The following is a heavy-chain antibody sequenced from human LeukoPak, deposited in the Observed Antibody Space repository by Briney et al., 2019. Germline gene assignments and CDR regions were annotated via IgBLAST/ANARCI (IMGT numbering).Heavy chain of an antibody. CDR2: INWNGGST. V-gene: IGHV3-20*04. CDR1: GFTFDDYG. D-gene: IGHD3-22*01. CDR3: ARDGYYGSSGYYSIDY. J-gene: IGHJ4*02. Sequence: GGSLRLSCAASGFTFDDYGMSWVRQAPGKGLEWVSGINWNGGSTGYADSVKGRFTISRDNAKNSLYLQMNSLRAEDTALYYCARDGYYGSSGYYSIDYWGQGTLVTVSS.